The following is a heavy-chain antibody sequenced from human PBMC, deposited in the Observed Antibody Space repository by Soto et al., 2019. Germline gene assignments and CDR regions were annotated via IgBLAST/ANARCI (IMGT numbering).Heavy chain of an antibody. J-gene: IGHJ3*02. CDR1: GLPFTPIT. CDR2: IFGSGGGI. CDR3: AKDLIANNGVWEPFDM. V-gene: IGHV3-23*01. D-gene: IGHD2-8*01. Sequence: EVRLLESGGGLVQPGGSRGPSCEPLGLPFTPITMTGVRQVPGKGLRWASGIFGSGGGIQYADSVRGRFTVSRDNSRNTLYLQLDSLRAEDTAVYYCAKDLIANNGVWEPFDMWGQGTEVTVSS.